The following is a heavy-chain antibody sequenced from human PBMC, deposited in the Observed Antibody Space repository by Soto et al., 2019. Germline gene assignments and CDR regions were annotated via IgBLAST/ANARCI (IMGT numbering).Heavy chain of an antibody. CDR1: GFTFSSYW. D-gene: IGHD2-15*01. CDR2: INSDGSST. J-gene: IGHJ6*02. CDR3: ARAGGGNPEGHYYYYGMDV. Sequence: GGSLRLSCAASGFTFSSYWMHWVRQAPGKGLVWVSRINSDGSSTSYADSVKGRFTISRDNAKNTLYLQMNSLRAEDTAVYYCARAGGGNPEGHYYYYGMDVWGQGTTVTVSS. V-gene: IGHV3-74*01.